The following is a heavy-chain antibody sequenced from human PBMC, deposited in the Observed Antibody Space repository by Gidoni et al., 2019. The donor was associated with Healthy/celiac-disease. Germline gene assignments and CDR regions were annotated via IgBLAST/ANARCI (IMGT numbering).Heavy chain of an antibody. D-gene: IGHD3-22*01. J-gene: IGHJ3*02. CDR3: VKDHSITMIVVAHLVGAFDI. Sequence: EVQLVESGGGLVQPGGSLRLSCSASGFTFSSYAMHWVRQAPGKGLEYVSAISSNGGSTYYADSVKGRFTISRDNSKNTLYLQMSSLRAEDTAVYYCVKDHSITMIVVAHLVGAFDIWGQGTMVTVSS. CDR1: GFTFSSYA. V-gene: IGHV3-64D*08. CDR2: ISSNGGST.